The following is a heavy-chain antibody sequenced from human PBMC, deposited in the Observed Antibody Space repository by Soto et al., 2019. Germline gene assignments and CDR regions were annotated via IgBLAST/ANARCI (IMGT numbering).Heavy chain of an antibody. Sequence: QLQLQESGSGLVKPSQTLSLTCAVSGGSISSGGYSWSWIRQPPGKGLEWIGYIYHSGSTYYNPHLERPATISVGRSTHQLSLKLSSVTAADTAVYYCARDLGCANGDCYGMGVWGQGTTVTVPS. CDR2: IYHSGST. CDR1: GGSISSGGYS. CDR3: ARDLGCANGDCYGMGV. J-gene: IGHJ6*02. V-gene: IGHV4-30-2*01.